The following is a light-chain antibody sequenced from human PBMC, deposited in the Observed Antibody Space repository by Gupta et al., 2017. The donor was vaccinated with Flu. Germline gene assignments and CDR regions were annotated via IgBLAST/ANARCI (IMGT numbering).Light chain of an antibody. Sequence: TPKEKVTITCRASQSIGSSLHWYQQKPDQSPKLLIKYASQYFSGVPSRFSGSGSGTDVTLSINCLGAEDAATYYCHQSSSLPRTFGQGTKVEIK. CDR1: QSIGSS. CDR2: YAS. CDR3: HQSSSLPRT. J-gene: IGKJ1*01. V-gene: IGKV6-21*01.